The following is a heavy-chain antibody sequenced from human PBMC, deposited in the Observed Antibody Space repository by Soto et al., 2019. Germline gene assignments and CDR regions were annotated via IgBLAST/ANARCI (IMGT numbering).Heavy chain of an antibody. D-gene: IGHD4-17*01. CDR3: TTVAYGDYVSYY. CDR2: IRSQIDGGTT. Sequence: EVELVESGGVLVKPGGSLRLSCAASGFAFTNAWMTWVRQAPGKALEWVGRIRSQIDGGTTDYAAPVKGRFTISRDDSKNTLYLQMNSLKTEDTAVYYCTTVAYGDYVSYYWGQGTLVTVSS. V-gene: IGHV3-15*01. CDR1: GFAFTNAW. J-gene: IGHJ4*02.